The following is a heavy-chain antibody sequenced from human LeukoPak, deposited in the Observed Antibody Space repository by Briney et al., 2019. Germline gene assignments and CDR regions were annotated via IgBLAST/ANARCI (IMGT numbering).Heavy chain of an antibody. CDR1: GFTFRHYA. D-gene: IGHD7-27*01. CDR2: LTASGGSA. V-gene: IGHV3-23*01. Sequence: GGSLRLSCVASGFTFRHYAMNWVPQTPEKGLEWVSRLTASGGSANYGDFVKGRFTISRDNSNNTLYLQMNSLRNDDTAVYYCAKAWGSGLDYYGMDVWGQGITVTVS. J-gene: IGHJ6*02. CDR3: AKAWGSGLDYYGMDV.